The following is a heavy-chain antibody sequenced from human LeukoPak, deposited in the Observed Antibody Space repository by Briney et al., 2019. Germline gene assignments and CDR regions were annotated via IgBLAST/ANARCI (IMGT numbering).Heavy chain of an antibody. CDR1: GYSISSGYY. CDR2: IYHSGST. Sequence: SETLSLTCAVSGYSISSGYYWGWIRQPPGKGLEWIGSIYHSGSTYYNPSLKSRVTISVDTSKNQFSLKLSSVTAADTAVYYCARQTYYDFWSGWSDYYYYMDAWGKGTTVTVSS. D-gene: IGHD3-3*01. V-gene: IGHV4-38-2*01. CDR3: ARQTYYDFWSGWSDYYYYMDA. J-gene: IGHJ6*03.